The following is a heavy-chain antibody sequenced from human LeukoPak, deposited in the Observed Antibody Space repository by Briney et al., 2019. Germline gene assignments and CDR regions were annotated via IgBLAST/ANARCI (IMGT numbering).Heavy chain of an antibody. CDR3: ARHGVVPAAIGFDY. Sequence: SETLSLTCAVYGGSFSGYYWSWIRQPPGKGLEWIGEINHSGSTNYNPSLKSRVTISVDTPKNQFSLKLSSVTAADTAVYYCARHGVVPAAIGFDYWGQGTLVTVSS. J-gene: IGHJ4*02. D-gene: IGHD2-2*02. V-gene: IGHV4-34*01. CDR2: INHSGST. CDR1: GGSFSGYY.